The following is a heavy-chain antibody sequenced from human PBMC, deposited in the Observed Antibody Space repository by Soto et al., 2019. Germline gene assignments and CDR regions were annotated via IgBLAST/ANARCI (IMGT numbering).Heavy chain of an antibody. V-gene: IGHV3-30*18. CDR1: GFTFSSYG. Sequence: QVQLVESGGGVVQPGRSLRLSCAASGFTFSSYGMHWVRQAPGKGLEWVAVISSDGSNKYYADSVKGRFTISRDNSKNTLYLQMNSLRAEDTAVYYCAKDSGAAVADTDAFDIWGQGTMVTVSS. D-gene: IGHD6-19*01. J-gene: IGHJ3*02. CDR2: ISSDGSNK. CDR3: AKDSGAAVADTDAFDI.